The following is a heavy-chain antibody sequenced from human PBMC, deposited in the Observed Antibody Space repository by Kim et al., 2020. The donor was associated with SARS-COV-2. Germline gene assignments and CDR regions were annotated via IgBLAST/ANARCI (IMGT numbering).Heavy chain of an antibody. D-gene: IGHD2-2*01. CDR3: ARLNRVGYCSSTSCYGDYYYYYGMDV. CDR1: GGSISSYY. J-gene: IGHJ6*02. V-gene: IGHV4-59*08. Sequence: SETLSLTCTVSGGSISSYYWSWIRQPPGKGLEWIGYIYYSGSTNYNPSLKSRVTISVDTSKNQFTLKLSSVTAADTAAYYCARLNRVGYCSSTSCYGDYYYYYGMDVWGQGTTVTVSS. CDR2: IYYSGST.